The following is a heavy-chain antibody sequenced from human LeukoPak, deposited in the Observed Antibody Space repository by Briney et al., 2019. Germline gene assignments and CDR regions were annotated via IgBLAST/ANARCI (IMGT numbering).Heavy chain of an antibody. Sequence: SETLSLTCTVSDGSISNYYWSWIRQPAGKGQEWIGRIYTSGSTNYNPSLKSRVTMSVDTSKNQFSLMLSSVTAADTAVYYCARFSYDSSGYYGFDYWGQGTLVTVSS. CDR3: ARFSYDSSGYYGFDY. CDR1: DGSISNYY. J-gene: IGHJ4*02. D-gene: IGHD3-22*01. CDR2: IYTSGST. V-gene: IGHV4-4*07.